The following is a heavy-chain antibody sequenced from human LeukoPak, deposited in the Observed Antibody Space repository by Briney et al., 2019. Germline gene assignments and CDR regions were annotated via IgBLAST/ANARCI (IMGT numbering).Heavy chain of an antibody. V-gene: IGHV4-4*08. D-gene: IGHD3-22*01. CDR2: IYSAKTT. CDR1: GASISRSY. J-gene: IGHJ1*01. CDR3: AREVFKSSPQYDSQ. Sequence: PSETLSLTCTVSGASISRSYWSWIRQFPGKELQWIGYIYSAKTTTYNPSLNSRATISADTSNNRVSLHLTSVTAADTAVYFCAREVFKSSPQYDSQWGQGTLVTVTS.